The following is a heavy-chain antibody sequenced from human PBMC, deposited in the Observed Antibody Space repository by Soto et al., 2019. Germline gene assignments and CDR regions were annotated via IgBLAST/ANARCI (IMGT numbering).Heavy chain of an antibody. CDR3: AKDGYYYDSSGYAYYFDY. V-gene: IGHV3-30*18. CDR2: ISYDGSNK. J-gene: IGHJ4*02. D-gene: IGHD3-22*01. CDR1: GFTFSSYG. Sequence: GSLRLSCAASGFTFSSYGMHWVRQAPGKGLEWVAVISYDGSNKYYADSVKGRFTISRDNSKNTLYLQMNSLRAEDTAVYYCAKDGYYYDSSGYAYYFDYWGQGTLVTVSS.